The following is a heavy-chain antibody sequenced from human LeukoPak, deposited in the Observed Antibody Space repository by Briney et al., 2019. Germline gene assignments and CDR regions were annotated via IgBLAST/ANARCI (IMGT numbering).Heavy chain of an antibody. Sequence: GASVKVSCKASGYTFTSYAMHWVRQAPGQRLEWMGWINAGNGNTKYSQKFQGRVTITRDTSASTDYMELSSLRSEDTAVYYCARVAMVRGVIMLYFDYWGQGTLVTVSS. CDR2: INAGNGNT. D-gene: IGHD3-10*01. J-gene: IGHJ4*02. CDR1: GYTFTSYA. CDR3: ARVAMVRGVIMLYFDY. V-gene: IGHV1-3*01.